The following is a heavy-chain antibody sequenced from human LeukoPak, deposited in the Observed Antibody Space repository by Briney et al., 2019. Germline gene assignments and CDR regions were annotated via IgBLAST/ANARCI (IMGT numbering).Heavy chain of an antibody. CDR2: IYSGGGT. CDR3: ARDGTSSSWPYMDV. D-gene: IGHD6-6*01. V-gene: IGHV3-53*01. Sequence: GGSLRLSCAASGFTVSSNYMSWVRQAPGKGLEWVSVIYSGGGTYYADSVKGRFTISRDNSKNTLYLQMNSLRAEDTAVYYCARDGTSSSWPYMDVWGKGTTVTVSS. CDR1: GFTVSSNY. J-gene: IGHJ6*03.